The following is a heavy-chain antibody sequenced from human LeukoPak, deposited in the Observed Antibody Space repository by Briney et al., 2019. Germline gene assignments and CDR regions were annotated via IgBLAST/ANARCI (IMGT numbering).Heavy chain of an antibody. V-gene: IGHV4-31*03. D-gene: IGHD6-13*01. CDR1: GVSISSGGYY. CDR3: ATSIAAAGMNGY. CDR2: IFYSGST. Sequence: SETLSLTCTVSGVSISSGGYYWSWIRQHPGKGLEWIGYIFYSGSTYYNPSLKSRVTISVDTSKNQFSLKLSSVTAADTAVYYCATSIAAAGMNGYWGQGTLVTVSS. J-gene: IGHJ4*02.